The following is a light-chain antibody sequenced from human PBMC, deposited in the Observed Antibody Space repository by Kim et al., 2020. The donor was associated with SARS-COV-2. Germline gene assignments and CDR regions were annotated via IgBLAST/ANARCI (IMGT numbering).Light chain of an antibody. V-gene: IGLV1-40*01. Sequence: RVTISCTGSSSNIGSRLDVTWSQHLPGTAPKLRIYGNNNRPSGVPDRFSGSKSGTSASLAITGLQAEDEADYYCQSYDSSLTSYVFGTGTKVTVL. CDR1: SSNIGSRLD. CDR2: GNN. CDR3: QSYDSSLTSYV. J-gene: IGLJ1*01.